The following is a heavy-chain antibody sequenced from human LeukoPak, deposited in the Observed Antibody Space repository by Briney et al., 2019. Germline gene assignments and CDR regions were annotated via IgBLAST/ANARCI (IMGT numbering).Heavy chain of an antibody. J-gene: IGHJ3*01. CDR2: IASSGRNT. D-gene: IGHD5-24*01. CDR3: AKDIQLSA. CDR1: GFNFNDAA. Sequence: TGGSLRLSCAASGFNFNDAAMTWVRQAPGKGLEWVSLIASSGRNTYYTDSVRGRFTISRDNSKKTLSLQMNSLRVKDTAIYYCAKDIQLSAWGLGTMVTVSS. V-gene: IGHV3-23*01.